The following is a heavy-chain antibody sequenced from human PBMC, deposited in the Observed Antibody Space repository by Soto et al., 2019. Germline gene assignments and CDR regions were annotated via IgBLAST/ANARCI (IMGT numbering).Heavy chain of an antibody. CDR3: AKDGGSSQTRGYFDY. CDR2: ISGSGGST. Sequence: GGSLRLSCAASGFTFSSYAMSWVRQAPGKGLEWVSAISGSGGSTYYADSVKGRFTISRDNSKNTLYLQMNSLRAEDTAVYYCAKDGGSSQTRGYFDYWGQGTLVTVSS. D-gene: IGHD1-26*01. J-gene: IGHJ4*02. CDR1: GFTFSSYA. V-gene: IGHV3-23*01.